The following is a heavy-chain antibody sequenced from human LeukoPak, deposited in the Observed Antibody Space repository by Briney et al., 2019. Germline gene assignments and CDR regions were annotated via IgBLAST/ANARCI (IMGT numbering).Heavy chain of an antibody. CDR1: GDSISSGSYY. CDR2: IYTSGST. V-gene: IGHV4-61*02. J-gene: IGHJ4*02. CDR3: ARQSAHYDILTGFDY. Sequence: SQTLSLTCTVSGDSISSGSYYWRWIRQPAGKGLEWIGRIYTSGSTNYNPSLKSRVTISVDTSKNQFSLKLSSVTAADTAVYYCARQSAHYDILTGFDYWGQGTLVTVSS. D-gene: IGHD3-9*01.